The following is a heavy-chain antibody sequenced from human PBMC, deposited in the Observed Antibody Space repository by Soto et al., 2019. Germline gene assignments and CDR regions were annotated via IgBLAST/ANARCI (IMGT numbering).Heavy chain of an antibody. V-gene: IGHV3-66*01. CDR2: IYSGGST. D-gene: IGHD3-16*01. CDR3: ARDPWAADY. Sequence: EVQLVESGGGLVQPGGSLRLSSAASGFTVSTKYMSWVRQAPGKGLEWVSVIYSGGSTFYADSVRGRFTISRDNSKNTVNLQMSSLRAEDTAVYYCARDPWAADYWGQGTLVTVSS. CDR1: GFTVSTKY. J-gene: IGHJ4*02.